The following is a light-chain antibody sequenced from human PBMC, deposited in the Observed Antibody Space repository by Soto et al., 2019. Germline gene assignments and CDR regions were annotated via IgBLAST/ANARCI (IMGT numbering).Light chain of an antibody. CDR1: SSDVGGYNF. CDR2: DVS. V-gene: IGLV2-14*01. Sequence: QSALTQPASVSGSPGQSITISCTGTSSDVGGYNFVSWYQQHPGKAPKLMIYDVSTRPSGVSNRFSGSKSGNTASLTISGLQAEDEADYYCSSYTSSCTDYVFGTGTKLTVL. J-gene: IGLJ1*01. CDR3: SSYTSSCTDYV.